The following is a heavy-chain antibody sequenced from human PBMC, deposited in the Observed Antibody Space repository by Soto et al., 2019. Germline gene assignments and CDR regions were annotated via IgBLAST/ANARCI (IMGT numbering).Heavy chain of an antibody. Sequence: QVQLVESGGGVVQPGRSLRISCAASGFTFSNYGMHWVRQAPGKGLDWVAVISYDGSIEYYSESVKGRFTMSRDNFENTVYLQRKSLRAEDTAVYFCGRDWVWFGAHPLDRWGQGTLVTASS. CDR3: GRDWVWFGAHPLDR. CDR1: GFTFSNYG. CDR2: ISYDGSIE. J-gene: IGHJ4*02. V-gene: IGHV3-30*03. D-gene: IGHD3-10*01.